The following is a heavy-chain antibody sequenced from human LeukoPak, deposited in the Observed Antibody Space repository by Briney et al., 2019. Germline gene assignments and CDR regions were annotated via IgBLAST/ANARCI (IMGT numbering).Heavy chain of an antibody. V-gene: IGHV3-30*03. CDR1: GFTFSSYG. CDR3: ARDSLPGANKLTLRY. J-gene: IGHJ4*02. Sequence: GGSLRLSCAASGFTFSSYGMHWVRQAPGKGLEWVAVISYDGSNKYYADSVKGRFTISRDNSKNTLYLQMNSLRAEDTAVYYCARDSLPGANKLTLRYWGQGTLVTVSS. D-gene: IGHD4/OR15-4a*01. CDR2: ISYDGSNK.